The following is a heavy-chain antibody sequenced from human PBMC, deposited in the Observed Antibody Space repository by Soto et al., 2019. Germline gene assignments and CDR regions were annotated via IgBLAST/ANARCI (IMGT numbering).Heavy chain of an antibody. J-gene: IGHJ5*02. Sequence: SETLSLTCTVSGGSISGYYWSWIRQPPGKGLEWIGYIYYSGSTNYNPSLKSRVTISVDTSKNQFSLKLSSVTAADTAVYYCARASRTVVTDLEWFDPWGQGTLVTVSS. CDR1: GGSISGYY. V-gene: IGHV4-59*01. CDR3: ARASRTVVTDLEWFDP. D-gene: IGHD3-22*01. CDR2: IYYSGST.